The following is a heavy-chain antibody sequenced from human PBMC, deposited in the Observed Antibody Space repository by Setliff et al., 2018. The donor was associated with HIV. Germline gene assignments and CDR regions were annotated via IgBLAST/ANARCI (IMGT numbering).Heavy chain of an antibody. Sequence: GGSLRLSCVASGFTFSSYSMNWVRQAPGKGLEWVSSISSSSSYIKYAQTVKGRFTISRDNSERTVYLEMNGVRVEDTAVYYCARGGSSSSPYYYYMDVWGKGTTVTVSS. CDR2: ISSSSSYI. CDR3: ARGGSSSSPYYYYMDV. V-gene: IGHV3-21*01. CDR1: GFTFSSYS. J-gene: IGHJ6*03. D-gene: IGHD6-6*01.